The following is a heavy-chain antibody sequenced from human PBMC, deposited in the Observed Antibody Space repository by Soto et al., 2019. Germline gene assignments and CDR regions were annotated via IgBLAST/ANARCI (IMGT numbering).Heavy chain of an antibody. Sequence: GGSLRLSCAASGFTFSSYEMNWVRQAPGKGLEWVSYISSSGSTIYYADSVKGRFTISRDNVKNSLYLQMNSLRAEDTAVYYCARVIRYSSDYWGQGTLVTVSS. CDR2: ISSSGSTI. V-gene: IGHV3-48*03. J-gene: IGHJ4*02. CDR3: ARVIRYSSDY. CDR1: GFTFSSYE. D-gene: IGHD6-13*01.